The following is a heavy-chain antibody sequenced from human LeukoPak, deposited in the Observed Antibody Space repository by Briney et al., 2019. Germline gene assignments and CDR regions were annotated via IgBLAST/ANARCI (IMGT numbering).Heavy chain of an antibody. CDR3: AKGNNSISSNFDY. CDR2: ISGDGGTT. CDR1: GFAFRDFS. D-gene: IGHD4-11*01. Sequence: PAESLRLSCAASGFAFRDFSMHWVRQPPGKGLEWVSLISGDGGTTNYGDSAKGRFTISRDNSKNSLYLQMSSLRVEDAAFYYCAKGNNSISSNFDYWGQATLVTVSS. J-gene: IGHJ4*02. V-gene: IGHV3-43*02.